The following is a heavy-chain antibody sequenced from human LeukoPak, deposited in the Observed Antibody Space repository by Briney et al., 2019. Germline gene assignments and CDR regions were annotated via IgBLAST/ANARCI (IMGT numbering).Heavy chain of an antibody. D-gene: IGHD3-22*01. Sequence: GGSLRLSCAASGFTFINYEMNWVRQAPGKGLEWVSYISNSGATIYYADSVKGRFSISRDNAKNSLYLQMNSLRAEDTAVYYCARQDSSGFHNWFDPWGLGTLVTVSS. CDR1: GFTFINYE. CDR3: ARQDSSGFHNWFDP. CDR2: ISNSGATI. V-gene: IGHV3-48*03. J-gene: IGHJ5*02.